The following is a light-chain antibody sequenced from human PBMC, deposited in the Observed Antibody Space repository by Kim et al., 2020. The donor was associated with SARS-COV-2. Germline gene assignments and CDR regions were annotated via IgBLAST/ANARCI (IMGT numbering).Light chain of an antibody. CDR1: QSVSSN. Sequence: EIVMTQSPATLSVSPGERATLSCRASQSVSSNLAWYQQKPGQAPRLLIYGASTRATGIPARFSGSGSGTEFTLTISSLQSEDFALYYCQQYYNWYTFGRGTKLEI. J-gene: IGKJ2*01. CDR2: GAS. V-gene: IGKV3-15*01. CDR3: QQYYNWYT.